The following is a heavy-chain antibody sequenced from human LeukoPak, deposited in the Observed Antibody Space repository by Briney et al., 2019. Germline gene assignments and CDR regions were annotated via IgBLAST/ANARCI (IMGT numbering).Heavy chain of an antibody. J-gene: IGHJ4*02. CDR3: GRDLSWGSTDY. Sequence: GGSLRLSCAASGFSFSSYSMNWVRQAPGKGLEWISYITSSSNPIYYADSVKGRFTISRDNAKNTLFLQMNSLTVEDTAMYYCGRDLSWGSTDYWGQGTLVTVSS. V-gene: IGHV3-48*01. CDR1: GFSFSSYS. D-gene: IGHD3-16*01. CDR2: ITSSSNPI.